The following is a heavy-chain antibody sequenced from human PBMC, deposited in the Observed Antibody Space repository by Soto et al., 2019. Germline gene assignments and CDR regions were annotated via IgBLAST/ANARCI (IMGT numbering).Heavy chain of an antibody. Sequence: GGSLRLSCAASGFTFSNAWMNWVRQAPGKGLEWVGRIKSKTDGGPTDYAAPGKGRFTISTDDSKNTLYLQMNSLKTEDTAVYYCTTKPVQQLVRSSSKNYFDYWGQGTLVTVSS. D-gene: IGHD6-13*01. CDR2: IKSKTDGGPT. J-gene: IGHJ4*02. CDR1: GFTFSNAW. CDR3: TTKPVQQLVRSSSKNYFDY. V-gene: IGHV3-15*07.